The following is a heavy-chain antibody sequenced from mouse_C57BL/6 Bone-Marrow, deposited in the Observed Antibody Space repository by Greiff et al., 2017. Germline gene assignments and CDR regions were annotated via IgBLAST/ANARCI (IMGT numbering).Heavy chain of an antibody. Sequence: VKLMESGPGLVQPSQSLSITCTVLGFSLTSYGVHWVRQPLGKGLEWLGVLWSGGSTDSNAAFISRLSISKDNSKSQVFFKMNSLQADDTAIYYCAKKGAMDYWGQGTSVTVSS. J-gene: IGHJ4*01. CDR2: LWSGGST. CDR3: AKKGAMDY. CDR1: GFSLTSYG. V-gene: IGHV2-4*01.